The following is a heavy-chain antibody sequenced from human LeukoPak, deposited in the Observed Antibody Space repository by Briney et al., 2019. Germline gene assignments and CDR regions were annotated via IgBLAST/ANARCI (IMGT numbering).Heavy chain of an antibody. V-gene: IGHV7-4-1*02. D-gene: IGHD6-13*01. CDR2: INTNTGNP. CDR1: GYTFTSYG. J-gene: IGHJ4*02. CDR3: AREGSSWEFDY. Sequence: ASVKVSCKASGYTFTSYGISWVRQAPGQGLEWMGWINTNTGNPTYAQGFTGRFVFSLDTSVSTAYLQISSLKAEDTAVYYCAREGSSWEFDYWGQGTLVTVSS.